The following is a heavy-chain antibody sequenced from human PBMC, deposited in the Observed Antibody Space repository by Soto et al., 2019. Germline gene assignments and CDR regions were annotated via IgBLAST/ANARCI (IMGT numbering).Heavy chain of an antibody. CDR1: SGSISGYY. V-gene: IGHV4-59*01. CDR3: ARVRGYMVAFPFDS. J-gene: IGHJ4*02. D-gene: IGHD5-18*01. Sequence: PSEPLSLTCTVSSGSISGYYWSWIRLPPGKGLEWVGYIHYSGSTNYNPSLKSRVTVSLDTSKNQCSLKLRSVTAADTAVYFWARVRGYMVAFPFDSWGPGSLAT. CDR2: IHYSGST.